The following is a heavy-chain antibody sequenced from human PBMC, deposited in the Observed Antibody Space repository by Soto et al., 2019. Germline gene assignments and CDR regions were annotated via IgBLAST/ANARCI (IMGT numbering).Heavy chain of an antibody. CDR2: ISASNGDT. D-gene: IGHD3-10*01. CDR1: GYSFTSHG. CDR3: ARMVRGSNIDYYHYMDV. Sequence: QVQLVQSGAEVKKPGASVKVSCKASGYSFTSHGISWVRQAPGQGLEWMAWISASNGDTNYAQKFQGRVTVTTDTSTRTGYKELRSLRSEDTAVYYCARMVRGSNIDYYHYMDVWGKGTTVTVSS. J-gene: IGHJ6*03. V-gene: IGHV1-18*01.